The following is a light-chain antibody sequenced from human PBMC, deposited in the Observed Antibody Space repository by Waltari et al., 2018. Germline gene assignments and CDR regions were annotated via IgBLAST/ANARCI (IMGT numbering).Light chain of an antibody. CDR1: SLSPKY. J-gene: IGLJ2*01. CDR2: EDS. Sequence: SYELTQPPSVSVSPGQTASITCSGHSLSPKYAYWYHQNSRQAPVLVIFEDSKRPSGIPERISGSSSGTMATLTLSGAQLEDEGDYYCLSPDSSGTYVVFGGGTKLTVL. CDR3: LSPDSSGTYVV. V-gene: IGLV3-10*01.